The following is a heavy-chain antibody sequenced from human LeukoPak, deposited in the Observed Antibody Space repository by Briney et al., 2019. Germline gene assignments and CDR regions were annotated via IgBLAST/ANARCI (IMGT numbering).Heavy chain of an antibody. Sequence: GGSLRLSCAASGFTFSNYAMGWVRQAPGKGLEWVSAISGSGGSTYYADSVKGRFTISRDNSKNTLYLQMNSLRAEDTAVYYCVAYPTTVTNRFDPWGQGTLVTVSS. D-gene: IGHD4-17*01. V-gene: IGHV3-23*01. CDR3: VAYPTTVTNRFDP. J-gene: IGHJ5*02. CDR1: GFTFSNYA. CDR2: ISGSGGST.